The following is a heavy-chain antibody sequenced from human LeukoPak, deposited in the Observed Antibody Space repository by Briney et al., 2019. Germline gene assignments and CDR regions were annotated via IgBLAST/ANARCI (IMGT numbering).Heavy chain of an antibody. D-gene: IGHD6-19*01. CDR3: AKIGWAAEAATGYY. CDR1: GFTFTNYA. V-gene: IGHV3-23*01. CDR2: ISGRGGNT. Sequence: PGGSLRLSCAASGFTFTNYAMNWVRQAPGKGLEWVSGISGRGGNTYYADSVKGRFTISRDNSKSTLYLQMNSLRAEDTALYYCAKIGWAAEAATGYYWGQGTLVTVSS. J-gene: IGHJ4*02.